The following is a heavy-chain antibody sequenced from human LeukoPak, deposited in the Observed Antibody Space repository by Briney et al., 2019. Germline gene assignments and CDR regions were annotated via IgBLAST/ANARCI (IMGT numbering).Heavy chain of an antibody. CDR3: ASMGYCSGGSCYPYYYYGMDV. J-gene: IGHJ6*02. D-gene: IGHD2-15*01. CDR1: GYTFTSYD. Sequence: ASVKVSCKASGYTFTSYDINWVRQATGQGLEWMGWMNPNSGNTGYAQKFQGRVTMTRSTSISTAYMELSSLRSEDTAVYYCASMGYCSGGSCYPYYYYGMDVWGQGTTVTVSS. CDR2: MNPNSGNT. V-gene: IGHV1-8*01.